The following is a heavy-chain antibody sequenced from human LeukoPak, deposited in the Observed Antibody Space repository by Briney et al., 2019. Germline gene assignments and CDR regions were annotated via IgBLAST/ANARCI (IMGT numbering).Heavy chain of an antibody. J-gene: IGHJ5*02. CDR2: ISGSGGHT. CDR3: AKGGLSCSSSSSYSANNWFDP. CDR1: GFTFSSYA. D-gene: IGHD2-2*01. V-gene: IGHV3-23*01. Sequence: GGSLRLSCAASGFTFSSYAMTWVRQAPGKGLEWVSAISGSGGHTYYADSVKGRFTISRDNSKNTLYLQMNSLRAEDTAVYYCAKGGLSCSSSSSYSANNWFDPWGQGTLVTVSS.